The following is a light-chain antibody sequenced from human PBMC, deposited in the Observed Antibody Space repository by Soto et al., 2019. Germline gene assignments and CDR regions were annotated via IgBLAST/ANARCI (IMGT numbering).Light chain of an antibody. CDR1: QRVGSS. J-gene: IGKJ4*01. CDR2: GAS. Sequence: EIVMTQSPATLYVSPGERATLSCRASQRVGSSLAWYQHKVGPSPRLLIYGASTRATDIPARFGGSGSGTEFTLTISSLQSEDFAVYYGQQYNNWPLTFGGGTKVEIK. CDR3: QQYNNWPLT. V-gene: IGKV3-15*01.